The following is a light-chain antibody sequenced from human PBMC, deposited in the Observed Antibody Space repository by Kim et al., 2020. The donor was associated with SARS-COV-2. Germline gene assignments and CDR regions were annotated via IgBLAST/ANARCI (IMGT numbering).Light chain of an antibody. J-gene: IGKJ4*01. CDR2: GAS. Sequence: YPEERATLSCRASQSVSSNLAWYQQKPGQAPRLLIYGASTRATGIPARFSGSGSGTDFTLTINSLQSEDFAVYYCQQYNNWPPLTFGGGTKVDIK. CDR3: QQYNNWPPLT. CDR1: QSVSSN. V-gene: IGKV3-15*01.